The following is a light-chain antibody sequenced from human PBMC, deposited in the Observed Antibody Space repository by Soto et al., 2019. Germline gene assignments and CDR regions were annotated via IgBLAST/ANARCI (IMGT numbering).Light chain of an antibody. CDR3: AAWDDSRNAVV. CDR2: HNN. V-gene: IGLV1-44*01. J-gene: IGLJ2*01. Sequence: QSALTQPPSASGTPGQRVTISCSGSSSNVGSNTVDWYQQLPGTAPKLLIYHNNQRPSGVPDRLSGSKSGTSASLAISGLQSEDEADYYCAAWDDSRNAVVFGGGTKRPS. CDR1: SSNVGSNT.